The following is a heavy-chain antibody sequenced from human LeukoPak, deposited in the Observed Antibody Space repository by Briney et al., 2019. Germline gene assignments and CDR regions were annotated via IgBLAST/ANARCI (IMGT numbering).Heavy chain of an antibody. CDR2: IYSGGST. V-gene: IGHV3-53*04. D-gene: IGHD1-26*01. Sequence: PGGSLRLSCAASGFTVSSNYMSWVRQAPGKGLEWVSVIYSGGSTYYADSVKGRFTISRHNSENTLYLQMNSLRAEDTAVYYCARVGSDGSYFDYWGQGTLVTVSS. CDR1: GFTVSSNY. J-gene: IGHJ4*02. CDR3: ARVGSDGSYFDY.